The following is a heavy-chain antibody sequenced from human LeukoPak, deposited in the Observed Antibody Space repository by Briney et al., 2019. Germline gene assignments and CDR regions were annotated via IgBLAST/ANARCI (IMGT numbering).Heavy chain of an antibody. Sequence: PSEALSLTCAVYGGSFSGYYWSWIRQPPGKGLEWIGEINHSGSTNYNPSLKSRVTIPVDTSKNQFSLKLSSVTAADTAVYYCATSSTRPNWGQGTMVTVSS. J-gene: IGHJ3*01. CDR2: INHSGST. V-gene: IGHV4-34*01. D-gene: IGHD2-2*01. CDR3: ATSSTRPN. CDR1: GGSFSGYY.